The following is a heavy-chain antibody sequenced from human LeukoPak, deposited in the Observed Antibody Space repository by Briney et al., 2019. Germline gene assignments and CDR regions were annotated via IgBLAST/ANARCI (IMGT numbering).Heavy chain of an antibody. V-gene: IGHV3-30-3*01. J-gene: IGHJ4*02. CDR1: GFTFSNYA. D-gene: IGHD1-14*01. CDR2: ISYGGGTK. CDR3: ARDPYRGAPDYFDY. Sequence: PGGSLRLSCATSGFTFSNYAMNWVRQAPGRGLEWVAVISYGGGTKYYTDSVKGRFTISRDNSKNTLYLEMNGLRAEDTAVYYCARDPYRGAPDYFDYWGQGTLVTVSS.